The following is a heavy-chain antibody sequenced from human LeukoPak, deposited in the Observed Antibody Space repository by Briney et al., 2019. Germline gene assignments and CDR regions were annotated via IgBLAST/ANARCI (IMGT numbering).Heavy chain of an antibody. CDR3: ARDRGSYLLSKSSNWFDP. CDR2: INSDGSST. J-gene: IGHJ5*02. V-gene: IGHV3-74*01. CDR1: GFTFSSYW. Sequence: GGSLRLSCAASGFTFSSYWMHWVRQAPGKGLVWVPRINSDGSSTSYADSVKGRFTISRDNAKNTLYLQMNSLRAEDTAVYYCARDRGSYLLSKSSNWFDPWGQGTLVTVSS. D-gene: IGHD1-26*01.